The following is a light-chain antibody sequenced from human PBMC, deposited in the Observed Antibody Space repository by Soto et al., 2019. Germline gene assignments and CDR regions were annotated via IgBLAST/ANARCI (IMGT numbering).Light chain of an antibody. CDR3: QQYDSSTRT. J-gene: IGKJ1*01. CDR1: QSVSTRS. Sequence: EIVLTQSPGTLSLSPGERATLSCRASQSVSTRSLAWYQQKPGQAPRLLISGASSRAADIPDRFSGSGSGTDFTLTINRLEPEDFAVYYCQQYDSSTRTFGQGTKVDIX. V-gene: IGKV3-20*01. CDR2: GAS.